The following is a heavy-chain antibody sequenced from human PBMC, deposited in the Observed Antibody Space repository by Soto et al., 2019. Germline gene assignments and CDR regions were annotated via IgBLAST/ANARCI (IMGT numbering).Heavy chain of an antibody. CDR2: IYPADSDA. D-gene: IGHD2-15*01. J-gene: IGHJ4*02. V-gene: IGHV5-51*01. CDR1: GYGFTRHW. CDR3: ARQDIVIATVRGVYFAS. Sequence: GESLKISCKADGYGFTRHWIGWVRQVPGRGLEWVAVIYPADSDARYSPSFRGRGTISVDISNNTVYLQWRSPKASDTAIYFSARQDIVIATVRGVYFASWGQGTPVPVSS.